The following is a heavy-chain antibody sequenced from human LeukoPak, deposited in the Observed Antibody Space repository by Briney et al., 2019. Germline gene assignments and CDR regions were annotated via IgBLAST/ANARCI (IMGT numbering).Heavy chain of an antibody. CDR3: ARHRDYGVKNLDY. CDR1: GGSISSYY. CDR2: IYYSGST. D-gene: IGHD4-17*01. J-gene: IGHJ4*02. Sequence: SETLSLTCTVSGGSISSYYWSWIRQPPGKGLEWIGYIYYSGSTNYNPSLKSRVTISVDTSKNQFSLKLNSVTAADTAVYYCARHRDYGVKNLDYWGQGTLVTVSS. V-gene: IGHV4-59*08.